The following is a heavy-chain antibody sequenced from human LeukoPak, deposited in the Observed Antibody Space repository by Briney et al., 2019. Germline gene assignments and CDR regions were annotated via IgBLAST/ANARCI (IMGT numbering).Heavy chain of an antibody. Sequence: PGGSLRLSCAASGFTFSSYSMNWVRQAPGKGLEWVSSISSSSSYIYYADSVKGRFTISRDNAKNSLYPQMNSLRAEDTAVYYFARSLYYYDSIPSSWGQGTLVTVSS. CDR2: ISSSSSYI. CDR1: GFTFSSYS. CDR3: ARSLYYYDSIPSS. V-gene: IGHV3-21*01. D-gene: IGHD3-22*01. J-gene: IGHJ4*02.